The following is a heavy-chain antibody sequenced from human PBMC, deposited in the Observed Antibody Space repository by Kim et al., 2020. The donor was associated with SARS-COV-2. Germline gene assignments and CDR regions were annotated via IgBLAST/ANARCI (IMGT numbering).Heavy chain of an antibody. V-gene: IGHV4-39*01. D-gene: IGHD2-15*01. CDR3: ARQFTVVTLDHFDY. J-gene: IGHJ4*02. CDR2: IYYSGST. CDR1: GGSISSSSYY. Sequence: SETLSLTCTVSGGSISSSSYYWGWIRQPPGKGLEWIGSIYYSGSTYYNPSLKSRVTISVDTSKNQFSLKLSSVTAADTAVYYCARQFTVVTLDHFDYWGQGTLVTVSS.